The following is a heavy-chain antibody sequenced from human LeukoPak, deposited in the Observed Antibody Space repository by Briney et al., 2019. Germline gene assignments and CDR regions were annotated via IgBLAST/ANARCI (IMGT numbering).Heavy chain of an antibody. J-gene: IGHJ6*03. Sequence: PGGSLRLSCAASGFTFSSYSMNWVRQAPGKGVEWVSYISSSSSTIYYADSVKGRFTISRDNAKNSLYLQMNSLRAEDTAVYYCARGDYDFWSGYSPEDYYYYMDVWGKGTTVTVSS. D-gene: IGHD3-3*01. CDR1: GFTFSSYS. CDR3: ARGDYDFWSGYSPEDYYYYMDV. V-gene: IGHV3-48*01. CDR2: ISSSSSTI.